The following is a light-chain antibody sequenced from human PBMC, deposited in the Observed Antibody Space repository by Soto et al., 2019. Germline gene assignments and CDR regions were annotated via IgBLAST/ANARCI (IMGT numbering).Light chain of an antibody. J-gene: IGKJ2*01. V-gene: IGKV3-15*01. Sequence: EIVMTQSPATLSPSPGERAALSCRASQRINSELAWYQQKPGQPPRLLIYGASTRATGVPARFTGSESGSEFALTSSGLQSEDFAVYYCQQGRNWPLMFGQGTRLEI. CDR2: GAS. CDR1: QRINSE. CDR3: QQGRNWPLM.